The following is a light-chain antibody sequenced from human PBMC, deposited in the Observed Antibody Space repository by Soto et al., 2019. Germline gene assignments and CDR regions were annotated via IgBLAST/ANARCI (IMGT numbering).Light chain of an antibody. Sequence: EIVLTQSPGTLSLSPGERVTLSCRASQRVSSDNLAWYQQKPGQAPRLLIYVASSRATGIPDRFSGGGSGTDFSLTISRLEPEDFGVYYCQQYGSSPYAFGQGTKLEIK. CDR2: VAS. V-gene: IGKV3-20*01. CDR3: QQYGSSPYA. CDR1: QRVSSDN. J-gene: IGKJ2*01.